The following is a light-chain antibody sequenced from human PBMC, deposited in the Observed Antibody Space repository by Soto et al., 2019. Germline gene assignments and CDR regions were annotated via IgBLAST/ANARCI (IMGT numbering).Light chain of an antibody. CDR1: QSISSW. V-gene: IGKV1-5*03. J-gene: IGKJ2*01. CDR2: EAS. CDR3: QQYNDSFPYT. Sequence: DIQMTQSPSTLSASVGDRVTITCRASQSISSWLAWYQQKPGTAPKVLIYEASTLESGVPSRFSGSRSAREYTLTVSSVQHDDFAAYYCQQYNDSFPYTFGQGTKLEIK.